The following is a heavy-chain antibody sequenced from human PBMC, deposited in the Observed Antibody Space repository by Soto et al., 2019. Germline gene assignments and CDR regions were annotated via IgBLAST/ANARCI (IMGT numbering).Heavy chain of an antibody. J-gene: IGHJ4*02. Sequence: QVQLVQSGAEVRKPGASVKVSCKASGYTFTSYYIHWVRQAPGQGLEWMGIINPSGGSTTYAQKFQGRVTMTRDTSTGTVYMELSSLRPEDTAVYYCARDFAGQLTYFDFWGQGTLVTVSS. CDR2: INPSGGST. V-gene: IGHV1-46*01. CDR1: GYTFTSYY. CDR3: ARDFAGQLTYFDF. D-gene: IGHD6-13*01.